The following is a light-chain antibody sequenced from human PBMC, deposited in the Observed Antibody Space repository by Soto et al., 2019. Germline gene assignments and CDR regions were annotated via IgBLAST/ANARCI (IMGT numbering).Light chain of an antibody. CDR2: DAS. V-gene: IGKV3-11*01. J-gene: IGKJ5*01. CDR1: QSVSSY. Sequence: EIVLTQSPATLSLSPGDRATLSCRASQSVSSYLAWYQQNPGQAPRLLIYDASNRATGIPARFSGSGSGTDFTLTISSLEPEDFAVYYCQQRSNWPPITFGQGTRWRL. CDR3: QQRSNWPPIT.